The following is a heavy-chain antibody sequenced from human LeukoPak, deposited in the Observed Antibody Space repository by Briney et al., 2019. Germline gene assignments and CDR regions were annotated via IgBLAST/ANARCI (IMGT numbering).Heavy chain of an antibody. J-gene: IGHJ6*04. V-gene: IGHV1-46*01. D-gene: IGHD3-10*01. CDR2: INPSGGST. CDR3: AREGGVVRGVWRYGMDV. Sequence: ASVKVSCKASGYTFTSYYMHWVRQAPGRGLEWMGIINPSGGSTSYAQKFQGRVTMTRDTSTSTVYMELSSLRSEDTAVYYCAREGGVVRGVWRYGMDVWGKGTTVTVSS. CDR1: GYTFTSYY.